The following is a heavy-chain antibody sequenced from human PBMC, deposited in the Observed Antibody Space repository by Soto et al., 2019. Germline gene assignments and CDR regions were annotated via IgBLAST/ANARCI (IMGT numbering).Heavy chain of an antibody. CDR3: ARCIAAAGPIDY. D-gene: IGHD6-13*01. J-gene: IGHJ4*02. V-gene: IGHV4-31*03. CDR1: GDSITSGVHY. Sequence: SETLSLTCTVSGDSITSGVHYWSWIRQLPGKGLEWIGYIFYSGPTYYNPSLKSRVTISVDKSKNQFSLKLSSVTAADTAVYYCARCIAAAGPIDYWGQGTLVTVSS. CDR2: IFYSGPT.